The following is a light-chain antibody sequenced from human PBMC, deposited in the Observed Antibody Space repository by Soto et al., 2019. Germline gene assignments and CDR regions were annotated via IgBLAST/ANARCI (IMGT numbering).Light chain of an antibody. CDR1: QSVSSN. CDR2: GAS. V-gene: IGKV3-15*01. J-gene: IGKJ1*01. Sequence: EIVMTQSPATLSVSPGERATLSCRASQSVSSNLALYQQKPGQAPRLLIYGASTRATGIPARFSGSGSGTAFTLTISSLQSEDFAVYYCQQYNNWPVPSWPFGQGTKVEIK. CDR3: QQYNNWPVPSWP.